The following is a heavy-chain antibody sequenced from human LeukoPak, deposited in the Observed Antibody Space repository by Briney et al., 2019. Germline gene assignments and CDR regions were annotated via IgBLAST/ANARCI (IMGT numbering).Heavy chain of an antibody. CDR1: GFTFSSYG. V-gene: IGHV3-30*02. D-gene: IGHD4-17*01. J-gene: IGHJ4*02. CDR2: IRYDGSNK. Sequence: PGGSLRLSCAASGFTFSSYGMHWVRQAPGKGLEWVAFIRYDGSNKYYADSVKGRFTISRDNSKNTLYLQMNSLRAEDTAVYYFAKDDYGDQYNFDYWGQGTLVTVSS. CDR3: AKDDYGDQYNFDY.